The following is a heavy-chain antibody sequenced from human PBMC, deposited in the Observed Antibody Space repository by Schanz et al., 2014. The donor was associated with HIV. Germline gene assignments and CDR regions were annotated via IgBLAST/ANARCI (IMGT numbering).Heavy chain of an antibody. CDR1: GFTFSSDA. CDR2: ISGSGGST. D-gene: IGHD3-9*01. J-gene: IGHJ4*02. Sequence: EVQLLESGGGLVQPGGSLRLSCAASGFTFSSDAMSWVRQAPGKGLEWVSAISGSGGSTYYADSVKGRFTISRDNSKNTLYLQMNSLRAEDTAVYYCATWGDPIRITIFTSLDRDYWGQGTLVTVSS. CDR3: ATWGDPIRITIFTSLDRDY. V-gene: IGHV3-23*01.